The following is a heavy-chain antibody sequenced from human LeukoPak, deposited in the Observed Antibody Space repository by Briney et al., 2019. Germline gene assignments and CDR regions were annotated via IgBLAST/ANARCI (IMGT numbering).Heavy chain of an antibody. CDR2: INHNGIT. Sequence: SETLSLTCAVYVGSFSGYYWSWIRQPPGKGLEWIGEINHNGITTYTPPLTSRVATSLDTSKHRFSLLCSPVSAADTAVYYCARVGDFWSGYFDYWGQGTLVTVSS. J-gene: IGHJ4*02. V-gene: IGHV4-34*01. CDR1: VGSFSGYY. D-gene: IGHD3-3*01. CDR3: ARVGDFWSGYFDY.